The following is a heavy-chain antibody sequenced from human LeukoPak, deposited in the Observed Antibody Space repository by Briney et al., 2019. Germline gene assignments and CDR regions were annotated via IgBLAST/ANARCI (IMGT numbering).Heavy chain of an antibody. CDR1: GGSISSGGYY. J-gene: IGHJ5*02. CDR2: IYHSGST. Sequence: SQTLSLTCTVSGGSISSGGYYWSWIRQPPGKGLEWIGYIYHSGSTYYNPSLKSRVTISVDRSKNQFSLKLSSVTAADTAVYYCARDRSPSGLLLIPSRRGGNWFDPWGQGTLVTVSS. V-gene: IGHV4-30-2*01. CDR3: ARDRSPSGLLLIPSRRGGNWFDP. D-gene: IGHD6-6*01.